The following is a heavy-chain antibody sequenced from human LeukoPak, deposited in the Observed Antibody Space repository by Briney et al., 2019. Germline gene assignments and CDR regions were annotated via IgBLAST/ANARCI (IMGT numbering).Heavy chain of an antibody. CDR1: GFTFSSYA. J-gene: IGHJ4*02. Sequence: GGSLRLSCAASGFTFSSYAMHWVRQAPGKGLEWVAVISYDGSNKYYAGSVKGRFTISRDNSKNTLYLQMNSLRAEDTAVYYCARDHCSSTSCYFDYWGQGTLVTVSS. V-gene: IGHV3-30-3*01. CDR3: ARDHCSSTSCYFDY. CDR2: ISYDGSNK. D-gene: IGHD2-2*01.